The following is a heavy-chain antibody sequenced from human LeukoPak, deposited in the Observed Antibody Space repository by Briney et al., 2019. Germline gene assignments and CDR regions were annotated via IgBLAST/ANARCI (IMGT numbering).Heavy chain of an antibody. Sequence: ASVKVSCKASGYTFTSYGISWVRQAPGQGLEWMGWINPNSGGTNYAQKFQGRVTMTRDTSISTAYMELSRLRSDDTAVYYCARVRVRIAAAGTCWFDPWGQGTLVTVSS. CDR1: GYTFTSYG. CDR3: ARVRVRIAAAGTCWFDP. CDR2: INPNSGGT. D-gene: IGHD6-13*01. V-gene: IGHV1-2*02. J-gene: IGHJ5*02.